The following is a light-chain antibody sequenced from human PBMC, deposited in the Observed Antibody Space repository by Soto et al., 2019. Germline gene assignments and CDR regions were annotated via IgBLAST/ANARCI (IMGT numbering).Light chain of an antibody. J-gene: IGKJ1*01. CDR2: GAS. CDR3: QQYRT. V-gene: IGKV3-15*01. Sequence: EIVLTQSPVTLSVSPGERATLSCRASQSVSSNLAWYQQKPGQAPRLLIYGASTRANGVPARFSGGGSGTAFTLTISSLQSEDFALYYCQQYRTFGQGTKVEIK. CDR1: QSVSSN.